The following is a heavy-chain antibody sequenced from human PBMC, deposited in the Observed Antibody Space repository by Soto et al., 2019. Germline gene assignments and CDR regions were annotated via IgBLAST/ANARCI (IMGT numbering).Heavy chain of an antibody. D-gene: IGHD6-6*01. CDR2: ISTSGATI. V-gene: IGHV3-48*03. J-gene: IGHJ4*02. Sequence: EVQLVESGGGLVQPGGALRLSCTASGFTFSSYEMNWVRQTPGKGLEWVSYISTSGATIYYADSVKGRFTISRDNAKNSLYLQMNSLRVEDTGLYYCARRPGTLATRPPYDYWGQGTQVTVSS. CDR3: ARRPGTLATRPPYDY. CDR1: GFTFSSYE.